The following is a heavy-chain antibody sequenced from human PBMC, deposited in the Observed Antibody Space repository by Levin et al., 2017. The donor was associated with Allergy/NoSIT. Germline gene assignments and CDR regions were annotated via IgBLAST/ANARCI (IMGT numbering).Heavy chain of an antibody. CDR2: IYPGDSDT. J-gene: IGHJ5*02. Sequence: GESLKISCKGSGYSFTSYWIGWVRQMPGKGLEWMGIIYPGDSDTRYSPSFQGQVTISADKSISTAYLQWSSLKASDTAMYYCARSRQGGPDLYNWFDPWGQGTLVTVSS. V-gene: IGHV5-51*01. D-gene: IGHD2-15*01. CDR1: GYSFTSYW. CDR3: ARSRQGGPDLYNWFDP.